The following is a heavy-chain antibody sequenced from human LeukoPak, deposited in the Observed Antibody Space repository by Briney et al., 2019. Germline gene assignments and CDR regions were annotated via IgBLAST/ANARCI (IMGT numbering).Heavy chain of an antibody. J-gene: IGHJ5*02. CDR1: GFIFSPYA. V-gene: IGHV3-64D*06. CDR3: VKDRWVDH. Sequence: GGFLRLSCSASGFIFSPYAMHWVRQAPGKGLEYVSSISSEGKTTYYADSVKGRFTISRDNSKNMLYLQMNSLRPEDTAVYYCVKDRWVDHWGQGTLVTVSS. CDR2: ISSEGKTT.